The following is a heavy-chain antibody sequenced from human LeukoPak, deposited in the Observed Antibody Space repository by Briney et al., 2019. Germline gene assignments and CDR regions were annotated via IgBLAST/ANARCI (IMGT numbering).Heavy chain of an antibody. CDR3: ARDRPTDYDILTGRFDP. V-gene: IGHV1-69*01. CDR1: GGTFSSYA. Sequence: SVKVSCKASGGTFSSYAISWVRQAPGQGLEWMGGIIPIFGTASYAQKFQGRVTITADESTSTAYMELSSLRSEDTAVYYCARDRPTDYDILTGRFDPWGQGTLVTVSS. J-gene: IGHJ5*02. D-gene: IGHD3-9*01. CDR2: IIPIFGTA.